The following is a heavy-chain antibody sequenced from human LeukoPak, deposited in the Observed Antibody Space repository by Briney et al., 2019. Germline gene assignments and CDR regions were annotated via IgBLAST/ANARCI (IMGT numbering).Heavy chain of an antibody. J-gene: IGHJ4*02. D-gene: IGHD1-26*01. V-gene: IGHV4-59*13. Sequence: SETLSLTCTVSGGSISSYYWSWIRQPPGKGLEWIGYIYYSGSTNYNPSLKSRVTVSVDTSKNQFSLKLSSVTAADTAVYYCTSGRPLGFDYWGQGTLVTVSS. CDR2: IYYSGST. CDR3: TSGRPLGFDY. CDR1: GGSISSYY.